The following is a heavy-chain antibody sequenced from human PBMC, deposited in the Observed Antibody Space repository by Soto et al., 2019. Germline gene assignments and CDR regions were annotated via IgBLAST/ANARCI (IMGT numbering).Heavy chain of an antibody. D-gene: IGHD6-6*01. CDR3: TRSGSSPYYYGMEV. Sequence: GGSLRLSCAASGFTFSSYSMNWVRQAPGKGLEWVSRISSDGSNIYYADSVKGRFTISRDNAKNTLYLQMNSLRAEDTAVYYCTRSGSSPYYYGMEVWGQGTTVTVSS. J-gene: IGHJ6*02. CDR2: ISSDGSNI. V-gene: IGHV3-21*01. CDR1: GFTFSSYS.